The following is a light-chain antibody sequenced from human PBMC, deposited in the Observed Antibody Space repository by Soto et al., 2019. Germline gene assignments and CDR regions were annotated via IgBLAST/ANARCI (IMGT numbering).Light chain of an antibody. CDR1: QSVSSSN. CDR3: QQYGSSPLT. Sequence: IVFTQSPGTLSLSPKERATLSCRASQSVSSSNLAWYQQKPGQAPRLLIYGASSRATGIPDRFSGGGSGTDFTLTISRLEPEDFAVYYCQQYGSSPLTFGGGTKVDIK. V-gene: IGKV3-20*01. J-gene: IGKJ4*01. CDR2: GAS.